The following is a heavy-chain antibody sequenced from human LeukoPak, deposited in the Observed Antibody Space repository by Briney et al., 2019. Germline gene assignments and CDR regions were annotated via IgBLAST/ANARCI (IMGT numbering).Heavy chain of an antibody. CDR3: AKDLRGDRNYGDPAEVYYYGMDV. CDR2: ISGSGGST. J-gene: IGHJ6*02. Sequence: GGSLRLSCAASGFTFSSYAMSWVRQAPGKGLEGVSAISGSGGSTYYADSVKGRFTISRDNSKNTLYLQMNSLRAEDTAVYYCAKDLRGDRNYGDPAEVYYYGMDVWGQGTTVTVSS. CDR1: GFTFSSYA. V-gene: IGHV3-23*01. D-gene: IGHD4-17*01.